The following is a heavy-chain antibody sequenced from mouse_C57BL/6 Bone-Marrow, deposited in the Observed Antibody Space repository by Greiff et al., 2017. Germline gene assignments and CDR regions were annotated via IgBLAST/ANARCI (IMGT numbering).Heavy chain of an antibody. Sequence: VQLQQSGPELVKPGASVKLSCKASGYTFTSYDINWVKQRPGQGLEWIGWIYPRDGSTKYNEKFKGKATLTVDTSSRTAYMELHSLTSEDSAVYFCASGFTTVLFDYWGQGTTLTVSS. J-gene: IGHJ2*01. CDR1: GYTFTSYD. CDR2: IYPRDGST. CDR3: ASGFTTVLFDY. V-gene: IGHV1-85*01. D-gene: IGHD1-1*01.